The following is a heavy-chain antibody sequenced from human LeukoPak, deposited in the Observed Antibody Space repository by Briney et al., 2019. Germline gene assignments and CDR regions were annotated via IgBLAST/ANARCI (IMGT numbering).Heavy chain of an antibody. CDR1: GFIFDDYA. J-gene: IGHJ2*01. CDR3: ARGLEGDQGYFDL. D-gene: IGHD3-16*01. CDR2: ISWNSGSL. Sequence: PGRSLRLSCAASGFIFDDYAMHWVRQAPGKGLEWVSGISWNSGSLAYADSVKGRFTISRDNAKNSLYLQMNSLRTEDTALYYCARGLEGDQGYFDLWGRGTLATVSS. V-gene: IGHV3-9*01.